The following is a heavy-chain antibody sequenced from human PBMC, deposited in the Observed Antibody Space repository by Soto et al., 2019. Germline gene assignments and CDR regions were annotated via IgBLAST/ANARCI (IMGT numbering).Heavy chain of an antibody. Sequence: GASVKVSCKASGGTFSSYAISWVRQAPGQGLEWMGGIIPIFGTANYAQKFQGRVTITADESTSTAYMELSSLRSEDTAVYYFARGAYRMATILRYYGMDVWGQGTTVTVSS. CDR3: ARGAYRMATILRYYGMDV. V-gene: IGHV1-69*13. CDR1: GGTFSSYA. CDR2: IIPIFGTA. J-gene: IGHJ6*02. D-gene: IGHD5-12*01.